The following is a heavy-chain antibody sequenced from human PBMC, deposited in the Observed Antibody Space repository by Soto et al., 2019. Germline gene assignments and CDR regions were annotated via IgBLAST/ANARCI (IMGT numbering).Heavy chain of an antibody. V-gene: IGHV3-53*01. CDR1: GFTVSSTNY. Sequence: PGGSLRLSCVVSGFTVSSTNYMSWVRQAPGGGLEWVSVIYSGGTTFYADSVKGRFTISRDNSKNTLYLQMNSLRAEDTAVYYCHGYGYWGQGTLVTVSS. CDR2: IYSGGTT. CDR3: HGYGY. J-gene: IGHJ4*02. D-gene: IGHD5-12*01.